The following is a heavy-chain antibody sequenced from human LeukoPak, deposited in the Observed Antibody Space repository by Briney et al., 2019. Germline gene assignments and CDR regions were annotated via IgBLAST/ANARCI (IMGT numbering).Heavy chain of an antibody. CDR2: IYPGDSDT. V-gene: IGHV5-51*01. D-gene: IGHD6-6*01. J-gene: IGHJ6*03. Sequence: GESLKISCKGSGYGFTSYWIGWVRQMPGKGLEWMGIIYPGDSDTRYSPSFQGQVTISADKSISTAYLQWSSLKASDTAMYYCARQGSSLYYYYYYMDVWGKGTTVTVSS. CDR3: ARQGSSLYYYYYYMDV. CDR1: GYGFTSYW.